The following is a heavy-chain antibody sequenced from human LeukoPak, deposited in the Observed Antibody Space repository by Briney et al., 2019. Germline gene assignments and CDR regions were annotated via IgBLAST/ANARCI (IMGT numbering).Heavy chain of an antibody. CDR1: GFTFSSYG. D-gene: IGHD2-15*01. CDR2: ISYDGSNK. CDR3: AKADSIRCSGGSCDGFGY. J-gene: IGHJ4*02. Sequence: PGGSLRLSCAASGFTFSSYGMHWVRQAPGKGLEWVAVISYDGSNKYYADSVKGRFTISRDNSKNTLYLQMNSLRAEDTAVYYCAKADSIRCSGGSCDGFGYWGQGTLVTVSS. V-gene: IGHV3-30*18.